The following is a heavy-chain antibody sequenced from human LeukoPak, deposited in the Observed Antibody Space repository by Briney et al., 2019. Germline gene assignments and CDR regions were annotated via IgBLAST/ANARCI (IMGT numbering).Heavy chain of an antibody. Sequence: GGSLRLSCAASGFTFSSYAMSWVRQAPGKGLEWVSAISGSGGSTYYADSVKGRFTISRDNSKNTLYLQMNSLRAEDTAVYYCAKDRSFCGGDCPFDYWGQGTLVTVTS. J-gene: IGHJ4*02. CDR3: AKDRSFCGGDCPFDY. D-gene: IGHD2-21*02. V-gene: IGHV3-23*01. CDR2: ISGSGGST. CDR1: GFTFSSYA.